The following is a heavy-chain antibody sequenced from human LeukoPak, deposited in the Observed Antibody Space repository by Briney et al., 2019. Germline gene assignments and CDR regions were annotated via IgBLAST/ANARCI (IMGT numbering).Heavy chain of an antibody. V-gene: IGHV3-23*01. CDR1: GFTFSNYA. CDR2: ITGSDGNT. D-gene: IGHD3-9*01. Sequence: GASLRLSCAASGFTFSNYAMSWVRQAPGKGLEWVSAITGSDGNTYYADPVKGRFTISRDNSKNTLYLQMNGLRAEDTAVYYCAQWGDFDVLTDYYVPDFWGQGTLVTVSS. J-gene: IGHJ4*02. CDR3: AQWGDFDVLTDYYVPDF.